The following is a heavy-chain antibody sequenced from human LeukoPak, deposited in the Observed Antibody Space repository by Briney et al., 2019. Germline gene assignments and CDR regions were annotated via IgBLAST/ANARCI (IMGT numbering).Heavy chain of an antibody. CDR3: ARGSYDSSGYYVDY. CDR2: IYYSGST. Sequence: SETPSLTCTVSGGSISSGGYYWSWIRQHPGKGLEWIGYIYYSGSTYYNPSLKSRVTISVDTSKNQFSLKLSSVTAADTAVYYCARGSYDSSGYYVDYWGQGTLVTVSS. J-gene: IGHJ4*02. D-gene: IGHD3-22*01. V-gene: IGHV4-31*03. CDR1: GGSISSGGYY.